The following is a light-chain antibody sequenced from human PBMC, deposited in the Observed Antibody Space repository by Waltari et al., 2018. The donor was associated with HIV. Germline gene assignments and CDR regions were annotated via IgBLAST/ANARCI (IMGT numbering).Light chain of an antibody. CDR2: SAS. CDR3: QQTNSAPWT. CDR1: QTISKF. V-gene: IGKV1-39*01. J-gene: IGKJ1*01. Sequence: DIQMTQSPSSMSASFGARVTGSCRANQTISKFLNWYQHKPGKAPTLLISSASNLHGGVPSRFGGSGSGTDFALTISSLQPEDFAVYYCQQTNSAPWTFGQGTKIDIK.